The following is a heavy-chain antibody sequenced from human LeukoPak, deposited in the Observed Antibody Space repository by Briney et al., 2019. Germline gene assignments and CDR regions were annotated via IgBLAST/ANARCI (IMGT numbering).Heavy chain of an antibody. CDR3: AREEAVVVMDAFDI. CDR2: ISYDGSNK. V-gene: IGHV3-30-3*01. CDR1: GFTFSSYA. Sequence: QSGRSLRLSCAASGFTFSSYAMHWVRQAPGKGLEWVAVISYDGSNKYYADSVKGRFTISRDNSKNTLYLQMNSLRAEDTAVYYCAREEAVVVMDAFDIWGQGTMVTVSS. D-gene: IGHD2-15*01. J-gene: IGHJ3*02.